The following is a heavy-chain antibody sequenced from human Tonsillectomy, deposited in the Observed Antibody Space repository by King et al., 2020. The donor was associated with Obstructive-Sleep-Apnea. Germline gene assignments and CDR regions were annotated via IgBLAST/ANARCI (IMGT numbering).Heavy chain of an antibody. V-gene: IGHV3-53*04. D-gene: IGHD3-3*01. CDR1: GFIVSNNY. CDR3: ARGWWSDDFWSGYHAFDI. CDR2: SYYGAST. Sequence: VQLVESGGGLVQPGGSLRLSCAASGFIVSNNYMSWVRQAPGKGLEWDSLSYYGASTSYADSVKGRFIISRHNSNNTRYLQMNSLRPEETAVDYCARGWWSDDFWSGYHAFDIWGQRTMVSVSS. J-gene: IGHJ3*02.